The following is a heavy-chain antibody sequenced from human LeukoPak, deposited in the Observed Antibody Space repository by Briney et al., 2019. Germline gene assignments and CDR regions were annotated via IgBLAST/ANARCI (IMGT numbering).Heavy chain of an antibody. D-gene: IGHD3-3*01. CDR3: ANKLQFLDAFDI. CDR1: GYTFTGYY. CDR2: INPNTGDT. Sequence: ASVKVSCKASGYTFTGYYMYWVRQAPGQGLEWMGWINPNTGDTSYAQKFQGRVTMTRDTTISTAYMELNRLKSDDTAVYYCANKLQFLDAFDIWGQGTMVTVFS. J-gene: IGHJ3*02. V-gene: IGHV1-2*02.